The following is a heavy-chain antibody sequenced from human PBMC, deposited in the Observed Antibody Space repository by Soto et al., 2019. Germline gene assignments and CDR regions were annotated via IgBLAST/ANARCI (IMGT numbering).Heavy chain of an antibody. V-gene: IGHV4-39*01. CDR1: GGSISSSSYY. Sequence: SETLSLTCTVSGGSISSSSYYWGWIRQPPGKGLEWIGSIYYSGSTYYNPSLKSRVTISVDTSKNQFSLKLSSVTAADTAVYYCARHSGDHTLYYFDYWGQGTLVTVSS. D-gene: IGHD2-21*02. CDR2: IYYSGST. J-gene: IGHJ4*02. CDR3: ARHSGDHTLYYFDY.